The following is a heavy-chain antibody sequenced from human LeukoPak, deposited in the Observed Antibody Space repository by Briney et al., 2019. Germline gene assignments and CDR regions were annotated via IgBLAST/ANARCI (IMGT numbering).Heavy chain of an antibody. CDR3: ARPGAGYDYVSGFDY. J-gene: IGHJ4*02. Sequence: ASVKVSCKASGYTFTSYTMHWVRQAPGQRLEWMGWINAGKGNTKYSQKLQGRVTITRDTSASTAYMELSNLRSEDTAVYYCARPGAGYDYVSGFDYWGQGTLVTVSS. CDR2: INAGKGNT. V-gene: IGHV1-3*01. CDR1: GYTFTSYT. D-gene: IGHD3-16*01.